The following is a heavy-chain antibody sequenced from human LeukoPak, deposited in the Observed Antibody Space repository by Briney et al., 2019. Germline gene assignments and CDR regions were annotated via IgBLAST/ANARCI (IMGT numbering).Heavy chain of an antibody. CDR1: GFTFSNYG. CDR2: ISPTSSNI. V-gene: IGHV3-48*01. CDR3: ARNKAAYYSDY. D-gene: IGHD3-9*01. Sequence: GVSLRLSCAASGFTFSNYGINWVRQAPGKGLEWISYISPTSSNIFYADSVKGRFTISRDNAKSSVYLQMNSLRAEDTAVYYCARNKAAYYSDYWGQGTLVTVSS. J-gene: IGHJ4*02.